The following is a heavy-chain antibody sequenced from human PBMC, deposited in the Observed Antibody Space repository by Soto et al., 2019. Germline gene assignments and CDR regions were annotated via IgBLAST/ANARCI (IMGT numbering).Heavy chain of an antibody. V-gene: IGHV3-33*01. CDR3: ARVEAPLIHSDHYYYGMDV. J-gene: IGHJ6*02. Sequence: QVQLVESGGGVVRPGRSLRLACEASGFSFSTYGMHWVRQAPGKGLQWVAVIWYDGTNAYYADSVKGRFTISRDNSKDTRYLEMNNLRAEDTAVYYCARVEAPLIHSDHYYYGMDVWGQGTTVTV. CDR2: IWYDGTNA. CDR1: GFSFSTYG. D-gene: IGHD5-18*01.